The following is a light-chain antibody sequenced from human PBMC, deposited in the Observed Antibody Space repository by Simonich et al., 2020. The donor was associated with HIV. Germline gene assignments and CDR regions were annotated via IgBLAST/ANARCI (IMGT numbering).Light chain of an antibody. Sequence: VICMTQTPSVLSASTGDRVTINCRLSKDISTDLALYHHKPGKAPELLIYGASTLQTGVPSRFSCIGSVTNFTLTISCLQSEDFATYYSQQYYSFPTFGPGTKVAIK. V-gene: IGKV1D-8*01. J-gene: IGKJ3*01. CDR3: QQYYSFPT. CDR2: GAS. CDR1: KDISTD.